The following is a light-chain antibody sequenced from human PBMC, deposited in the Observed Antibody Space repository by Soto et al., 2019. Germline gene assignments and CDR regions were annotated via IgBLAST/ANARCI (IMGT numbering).Light chain of an antibody. Sequence: QSALTQPASVSGSPGQSITISCTETSSDVGGYNYVSWYQQHPGKAPKLMIYDVSNRPSGVSNRFSGSKSGNTASLTISGLQAEDEADYYCSSYTSSSTLVVFGGGTKLTVL. V-gene: IGLV2-14*01. J-gene: IGLJ2*01. CDR1: SSDVGGYNY. CDR2: DVS. CDR3: SSYTSSSTLVV.